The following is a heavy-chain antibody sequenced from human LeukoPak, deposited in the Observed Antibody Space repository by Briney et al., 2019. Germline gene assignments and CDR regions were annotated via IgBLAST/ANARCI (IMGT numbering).Heavy chain of an antibody. Sequence: SETLSLTCTVSGGSISSYYWSWIRQPPGKGLEWIGYIYYSGSTNYNPSLKSRVTISVDTSKNQFSLKLSSVTAADTAVYYCARQRGSSSSWYFVYWGQGTLVTVSS. D-gene: IGHD6-13*01. J-gene: IGHJ4*02. V-gene: IGHV4-59*08. CDR1: GGSISSYY. CDR2: IYYSGST. CDR3: ARQRGSSSSWYFVY.